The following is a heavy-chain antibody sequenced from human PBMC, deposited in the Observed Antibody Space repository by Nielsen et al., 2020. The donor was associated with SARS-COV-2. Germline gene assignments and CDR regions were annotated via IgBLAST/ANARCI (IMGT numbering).Heavy chain of an antibody. CDR1: GFTFSSYA. J-gene: IGHJ5*01. CDR3: ASSFYFSSGSYYDDS. D-gene: IGHD3-10*01. CDR2: ISYDGSNK. V-gene: IGHV3-30*04. Sequence: GESLKISCAASGFTFSSYAMHWVRQAPGKGLEWVAVISYDGSNKYYADSVKGRFTISRDNSKDTLYLQMNSLRADDTAVYYCASSFYFSSGSYYDDSWGQGTLVTVSS.